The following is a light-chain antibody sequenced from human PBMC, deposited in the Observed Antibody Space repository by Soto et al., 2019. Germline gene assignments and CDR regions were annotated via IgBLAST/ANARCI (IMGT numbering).Light chain of an antibody. Sequence: QSALTQPRSVSGSPGQSVTISCTGTSSDVGGYNYVSWYHQHPGKAPKLMIYDVSKRPSGVPDRFSGSKSGNTASLTISGLQAEDEADYYCCSYAGSYTHVFGTGTTLTVL. J-gene: IGLJ1*01. CDR1: SSDVGGYNY. V-gene: IGLV2-11*01. CDR2: DVS. CDR3: CSYAGSYTHV.